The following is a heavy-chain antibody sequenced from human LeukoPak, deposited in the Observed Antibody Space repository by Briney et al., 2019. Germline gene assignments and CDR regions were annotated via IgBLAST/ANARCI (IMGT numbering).Heavy chain of an antibody. Sequence: SETLSLTCTVSGGSISSSSYYWGWLRQPPGKGLEWIGSIHYSGSTYSNPSLQSRVTISVDTSKSQFSLKLSSVTAADTAVYYCAVGATTLWYFDPWGRGTLATVSS. V-gene: IGHV4-39*01. CDR1: GGSISSSSYY. J-gene: IGHJ2*01. CDR2: IHYSGST. D-gene: IGHD1-26*01. CDR3: AVGATTLWYFDP.